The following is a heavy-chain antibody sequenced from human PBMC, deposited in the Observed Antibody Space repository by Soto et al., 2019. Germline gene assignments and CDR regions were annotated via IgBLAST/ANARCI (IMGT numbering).Heavy chain of an antibody. V-gene: IGHV3-64*01. J-gene: IGHJ2*01. D-gene: IGHD6-19*01. Sequence: EVQLVESGGGLVQPGGSLRLSCAASGFTFSSYAMHWVRQAPGKGLEYVSAISSNGGSTYYANSVKGRFTISRDNSTNTLYLQMGSLRAEDMAVYYCARVASSGWLNWYFDPWGRGTLVTVSS. CDR3: ARVASSGWLNWYFDP. CDR1: GFTFSSYA. CDR2: ISSNGGST.